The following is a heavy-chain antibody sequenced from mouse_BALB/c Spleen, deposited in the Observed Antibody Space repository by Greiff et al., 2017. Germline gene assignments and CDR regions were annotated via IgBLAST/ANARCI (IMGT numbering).Heavy chain of an antibody. CDR1: GYTFTSYW. CDR2: INPSNGRT. V-gene: IGHV1S81*02. J-gene: IGHJ2*01. D-gene: IGHD1-1*01. Sequence: QVQLQQPGAELVKPGASVKLSCKASGYTFTSYWMHWVKQRPGQGLEWIGEINPSNGRTNYNEKFKSKATLTVDKSSSTAYMQLSSLTSEDSAVYYCARHYDGSSYFDYWGQGTTLTVSS. CDR3: ARHYDGSSYFDY.